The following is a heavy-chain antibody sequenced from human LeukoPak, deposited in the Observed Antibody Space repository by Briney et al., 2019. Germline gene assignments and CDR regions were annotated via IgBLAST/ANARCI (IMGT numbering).Heavy chain of an antibody. J-gene: IGHJ4*02. CDR3: AGTYYYGSGSYYPLDY. CDR2: IIPIFGTA. V-gene: IGHV1-69*06. D-gene: IGHD3-10*01. Sequence: SVKVSCKASGGTFSSYAISWVRQAPGQGLEGMGGIIPIFGTANYAQKFQGRVTITADKSTSTAYMELSSLRSEDTAVYYCAGTYYYGSGSYYPLDYWGQGTLVTVSS. CDR1: GGTFSSYA.